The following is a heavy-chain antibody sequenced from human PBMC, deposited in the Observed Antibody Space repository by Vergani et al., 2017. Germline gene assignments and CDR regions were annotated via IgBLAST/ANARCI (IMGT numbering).Heavy chain of an antibody. V-gene: IGHV4-34*01. CDR1: GFTFSDYY. CDR2: INHSGST. D-gene: IGHD2-15*01. J-gene: IGHJ2*01. CDR3: ARVRDIVVVVAATGTFGRDWYFDL. Sequence: QVQLVESGGGLVKPGGSLRLSCAASGFTFSDYYMSWIRQPPGKGLEWIGEINHSGSTNYNPSLKSRVTISVDTSKNQFSLKLSSVTAADTAVYYCARVRDIVVVVAATGTFGRDWYFDLWGRGTLVTVSS.